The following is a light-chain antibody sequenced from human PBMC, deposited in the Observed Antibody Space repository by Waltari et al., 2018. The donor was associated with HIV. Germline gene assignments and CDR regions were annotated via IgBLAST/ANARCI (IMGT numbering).Light chain of an antibody. V-gene: IGKV2-28*01. CDR1: QSLLHSDGYTY. J-gene: IGKJ4*01. CDR3: MQAIQTLT. CDR2: LAS. Sequence: TVMTQSTVSLPVTPGEPASISCRSSQSLLHSDGYTYLDWYLQKPGQSPKLLIYLASNRASGVPDRFSGSGSGTNFTLKISRVEAEDVGVYYCMQAIQTLTFGGGTKVEL.